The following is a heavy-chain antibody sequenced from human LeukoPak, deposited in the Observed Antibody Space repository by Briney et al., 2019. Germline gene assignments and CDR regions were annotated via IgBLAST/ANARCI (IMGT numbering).Heavy chain of an antibody. D-gene: IGHD6-19*01. CDR1: GFTFSDYY. V-gene: IGHV3-11*01. CDR2: VSPSGSTI. CDR3: ARAGDSSGWYFFDY. Sequence: GGSLRLSCAASGFTFSDYYMSWIRQSPGNGLEWVSYVSPSGSTIYYAGSVKGRFTISRDNAENSMYLQMNSLRAEDTAVYYCARAGDSSGWYFFDYWGQGTLVTVSS. J-gene: IGHJ4*02.